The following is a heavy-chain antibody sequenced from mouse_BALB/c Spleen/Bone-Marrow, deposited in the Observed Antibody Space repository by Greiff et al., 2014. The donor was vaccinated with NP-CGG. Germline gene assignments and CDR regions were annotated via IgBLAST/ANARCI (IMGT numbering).Heavy chain of an antibody. V-gene: IGHV1-14*01. CDR2: INPYNDGT. CDR1: GYTFTSYV. D-gene: IGHD1-1*01. Sequence: LEESGPELVKPGASVKMSCKASGYTFTSYVMHWVKQKPGQGLEWIGYINPYNDGTKYNEKFKGKAILTSDKSSSTAYMELSSLTSEGSAVYYCARGSSWAMDYWGQGTSVTVSS. CDR3: ARGSSWAMDY. J-gene: IGHJ4*01.